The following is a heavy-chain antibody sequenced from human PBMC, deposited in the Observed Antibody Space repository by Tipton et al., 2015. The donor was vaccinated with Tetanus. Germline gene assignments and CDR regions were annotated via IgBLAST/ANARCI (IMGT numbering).Heavy chain of an antibody. CDR3: ARANSYAWLLFDY. V-gene: IGHV1-69*01. Sequence: QSGPEVKKPGSSVKVSCKASGGTFSSYAISWVRQAPGQGLEWTGGIIPIFGTANYAQKFQGRVTITADESTSTAYMELSSLRSEDTAVYYCARANSYAWLLFDYWGQGTLVTVSS. CDR2: IIPIFGTA. CDR1: GGTFSSYA. J-gene: IGHJ4*02. D-gene: IGHD5-18*01.